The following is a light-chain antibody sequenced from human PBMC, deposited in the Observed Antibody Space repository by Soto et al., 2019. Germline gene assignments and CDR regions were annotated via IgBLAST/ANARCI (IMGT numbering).Light chain of an antibody. J-gene: IGKJ2*03. CDR3: QKLSHYPYS. Sequence: DIQMNPSPSTLSASILYIVIITFRASQGIINYLALYQQKPGKVPQLLIYAASTLQSGVPSRFTGSGSGRKFTLTISGLQFGDFATYFCQKLSHYPYSFGQGT. CDR2: AAS. V-gene: IGKV1-27*01. CDR1: QGIINY.